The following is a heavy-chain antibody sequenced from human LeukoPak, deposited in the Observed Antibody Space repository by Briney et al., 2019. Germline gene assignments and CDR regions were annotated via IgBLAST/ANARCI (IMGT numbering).Heavy chain of an antibody. CDR1: GSSISSYY. CDR2: IYTSGST. J-gene: IGHJ5*02. CDR3: AREAYSSSSNWFDP. V-gene: IGHV4-4*07. D-gene: IGHD6-6*01. Sequence: SETLSLTCTVSGSSISSYYWSWIRQPAGKGLEWIGRIYTSGSTNYNPSLKSRVTISVDTSKNQFSLKLSSVTAADTAVYYCAREAYSSSSNWFDPWGQGTLVTVSS.